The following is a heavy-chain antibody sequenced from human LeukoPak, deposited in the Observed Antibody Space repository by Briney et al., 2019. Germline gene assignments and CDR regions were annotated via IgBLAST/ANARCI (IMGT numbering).Heavy chain of an antibody. V-gene: IGHV3-23*01. CDR1: GFTFSSYW. CDR2: ISGSGGST. D-gene: IGHD3-10*01. J-gene: IGHJ4*02. Sequence: GGSLRLSCAASGFTFSSYWMHWVRQAPGKGLEWVSAISGSGGSTYYADSVKGRFTISRDNSKNTLYLQMNSLRAEDTAVYYCAKSRLWFGEWPLWGQGTLVTVSS. CDR3: AKSRLWFGEWPL.